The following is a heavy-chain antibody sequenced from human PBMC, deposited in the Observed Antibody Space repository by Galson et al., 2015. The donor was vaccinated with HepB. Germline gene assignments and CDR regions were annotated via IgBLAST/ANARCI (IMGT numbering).Heavy chain of an antibody. CDR1: GFTFSSYS. CDR2: ISSSSSYI. J-gene: IGHJ4*02. V-gene: IGHV3-21*01. D-gene: IGHD3-22*01. CDR3: ARCPPNYDSSGRYYFDY. Sequence: SLRLSCAASGFTFSSYSMNWVRQAPGKGLEWVSSISSSSSYIYYADSVKGRFTISRDNAKNSLYLQMNSLRAEDTAVYYCARCPPNYDSSGRYYFDYWGQGTLVTVSS.